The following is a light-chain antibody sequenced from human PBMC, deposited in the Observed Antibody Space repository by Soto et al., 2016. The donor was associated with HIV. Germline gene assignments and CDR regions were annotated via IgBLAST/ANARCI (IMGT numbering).Light chain of an antibody. CDR3: QQYNYSPWT. Sequence: DIQVTQSPSTLSASVGDRVTITCRTSQSVNSWLAWYQQKPGKAPNLLIYKASTLQTGVPSRFSGSGSGTDFTLTISSLQPDDFASYYCQQYNYSPWTFGQGPRWKSN. CDR2: KAS. CDR1: QSVNSW. V-gene: IGKV1-5*03. J-gene: IGKJ1*01.